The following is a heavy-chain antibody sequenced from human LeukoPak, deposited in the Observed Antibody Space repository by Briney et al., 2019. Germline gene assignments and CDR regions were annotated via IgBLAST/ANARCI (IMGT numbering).Heavy chain of an antibody. D-gene: IGHD6-6*01. V-gene: IGHV1-24*01. Sequence: GASVKVSCKVSGYTLTELSMHWVRQAPGKGLEWMGGFDPEDGETIYAQKFQGRVTMTEDTSTDTAYMELSSLRSEDTAVYYCARLYQGNPYSSSYAGYYYYMDVWGKGTTVTVSS. CDR3: ARLYQGNPYSSSYAGYYYYMDV. CDR2: FDPEDGET. CDR1: GYTLTELS. J-gene: IGHJ6*03.